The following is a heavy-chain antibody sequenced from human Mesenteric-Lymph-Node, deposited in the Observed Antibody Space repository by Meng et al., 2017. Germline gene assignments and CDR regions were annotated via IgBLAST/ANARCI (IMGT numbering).Heavy chain of an antibody. CDR1: GLTFRSYG. J-gene: IGHJ4*02. Sequence: QVQLVESVGGVARPGGSLRLSCVVSGLTFRSYGMHWVRQAPGKGVEWAAVISYDGSGKFYADSVKGRFAISRDNSKNTLYLQMNNLRADDTAVYYCAKSKGGILSDYLDSWGQGTLVTVSS. CDR2: ISYDGSGK. D-gene: IGHD2-21*01. CDR3: AKSKGGILSDYLDS. V-gene: IGHV3-30*18.